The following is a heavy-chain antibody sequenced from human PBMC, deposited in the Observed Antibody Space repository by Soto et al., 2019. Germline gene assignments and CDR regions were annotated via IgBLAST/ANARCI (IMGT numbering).Heavy chain of an antibody. CDR3: ARDLTDYGDYEYYYYGMDV. D-gene: IGHD4-17*01. CDR2: ISYDGSNK. Sequence: PGGSLRLSCAASGFTFSSYAMHWFRQAQGKGLEWVAVISYDGSNKYYADSVKGRFTISRDNSKNTLYLQMNSLRAEDTAVYYCARDLTDYGDYEYYYYGMDVWGQGTTVTVSS. V-gene: IGHV3-30-3*01. J-gene: IGHJ6*02. CDR1: GFTFSSYA.